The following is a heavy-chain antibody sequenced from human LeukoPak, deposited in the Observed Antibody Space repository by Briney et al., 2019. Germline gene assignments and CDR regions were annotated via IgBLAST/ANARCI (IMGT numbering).Heavy chain of an antibody. CDR3: ARQHFRRAFDI. J-gene: IGHJ3*02. CDR2: IYYTGRT. D-gene: IGHD3-3*02. CDR1: GGSISTNNYY. Sequence: KPSETLSLTCTVSGGSISTNNYYWGWIRQPPGKGLEWIGTIYYTGRTYDNPSLKSRVTISVDTSKNQFSLKLSSVTAADTAVYYCARQHFRRAFDIWGQGTMVTVSS. V-gene: IGHV4-39*01.